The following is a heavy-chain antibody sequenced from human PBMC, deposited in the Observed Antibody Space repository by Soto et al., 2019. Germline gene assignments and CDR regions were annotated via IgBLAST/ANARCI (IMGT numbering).Heavy chain of an antibody. CDR1: GFSLTTRGVG. V-gene: IGHV2-5*02. Sequence: QITLKESGPTLVKHTQTLTLTCTFSGFSLTTRGVGVGWIRQPPGKAQECLALIYWDDDKRYSPSLQSRLSITKDTTKNQVVLTMTNVDPVDTATYYCAHIPNYYQYDWFDPWGQGTLVSVSS. D-gene: IGHD3-16*01. J-gene: IGHJ5*02. CDR3: AHIPNYYQYDWFDP. CDR2: IYWDDDK.